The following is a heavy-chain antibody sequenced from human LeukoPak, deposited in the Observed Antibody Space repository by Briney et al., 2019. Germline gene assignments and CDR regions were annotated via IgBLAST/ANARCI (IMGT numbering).Heavy chain of an antibody. CDR2: IIPIFGTA. CDR3: ARDQGYTAYYYYYYMDV. D-gene: IGHD3-16*02. V-gene: IGHV1-69*06. CDR1: GGTFSSYA. J-gene: IGHJ6*03. Sequence: SVKVSCKASGGTFSSYAISWVRQAPGQGLEWMGGIIPIFGTANYAQKFQGRVTITADKSTSTAYMELSSLRSEDTAVYYCARDQGYTAYYYYYYMDVWGKGTTVTVSS.